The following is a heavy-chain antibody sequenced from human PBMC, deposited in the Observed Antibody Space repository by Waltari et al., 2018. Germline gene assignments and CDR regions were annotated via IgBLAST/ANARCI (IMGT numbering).Heavy chain of an antibody. CDR1: GYTFTSYD. J-gene: IGHJ4*02. CDR2: RNPNRCNT. CDR3: ARGPHLVPDY. V-gene: IGHV1-8*01. D-gene: IGHD6-13*01. Sequence: QVQLVQSGAEVKKPGASVKVSCKASGYTFTSYDINWVRQATGQGLVWMGWRNPNRCNTGYAQKFQGRVTMTRNTSISTAYMERGRLRSEDTGVYYWARGPHLVPDYWGQGTLVTVSS.